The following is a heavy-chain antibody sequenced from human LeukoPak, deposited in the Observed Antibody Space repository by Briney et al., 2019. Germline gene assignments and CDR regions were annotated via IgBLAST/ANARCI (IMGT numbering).Heavy chain of an antibody. V-gene: IGHV3-74*01. CDR2: INRDGSRT. D-gene: IGHD4-23*01. CDR1: GFTFSNYW. J-gene: IGHJ4*02. CDR3: AGETSVGY. Sequence: PGGSLRLSCAASGFTFSNYWMHWVRQAPGKGLVWVSRINRDGSRTDYADSVKGRFTISRDNAKNTLYLQMNSLRAEDTAVYYCAGETSVGYRGQGTLVHVSS.